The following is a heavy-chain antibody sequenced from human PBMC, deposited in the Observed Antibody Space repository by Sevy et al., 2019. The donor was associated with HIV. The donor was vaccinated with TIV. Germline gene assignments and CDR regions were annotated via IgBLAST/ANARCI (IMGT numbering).Heavy chain of an antibody. J-gene: IGHJ5*02. Sequence: ASVKVSCKASGYTFTTYGITWVRQAPGQGLEWMGWISTYNSMINYAQKFQGRVTMTTDTSTSTAYMELRSLRSDDTAGYYCARSTQVAGRSNWFDPWGQGTLVTVSS. D-gene: IGHD6-19*01. CDR3: ARSTQVAGRSNWFDP. V-gene: IGHV1-18*01. CDR2: ISTYNSMI. CDR1: GYTFTTYG.